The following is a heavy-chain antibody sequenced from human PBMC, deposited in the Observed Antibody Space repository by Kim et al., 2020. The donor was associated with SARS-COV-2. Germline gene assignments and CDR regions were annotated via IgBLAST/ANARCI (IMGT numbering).Heavy chain of an antibody. CDR3: ARDQAKWEYYFDY. CDR2: IWYDGSNK. J-gene: IGHJ4*02. D-gene: IGHD1-26*01. V-gene: IGHV3-33*01. CDR1: GFSFSSYG. Sequence: GGSLRLSCAASGFSFSSYGMHWVRQAPGKGLEGVAVIWYDGSNKYYADSVKGRFTISRDNSKNTVYLQMNNLRAEETAIYYCARDQAKWEYYFDYWGQGTLVTVSS.